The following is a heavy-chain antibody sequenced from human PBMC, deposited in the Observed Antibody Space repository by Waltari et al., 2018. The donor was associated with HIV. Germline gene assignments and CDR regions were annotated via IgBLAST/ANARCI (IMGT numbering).Heavy chain of an antibody. CDR3: ARDKYCSSTSCYYFDY. CDR1: GFTFSSYS. V-gene: IGHV3-48*02. Sequence: EVQLVESGGGLVQPGGSLRLSCAASGFTFSSYSMNWVRQAPGKGLEWVSYISSSSSTIYYADSVKGRFTISRDNAKNSLYLQMNSLRDEDTAVYYCARDKYCSSTSCYYFDYWGQGTLVTVSS. J-gene: IGHJ4*02. CDR2: ISSSSSTI. D-gene: IGHD2-2*01.